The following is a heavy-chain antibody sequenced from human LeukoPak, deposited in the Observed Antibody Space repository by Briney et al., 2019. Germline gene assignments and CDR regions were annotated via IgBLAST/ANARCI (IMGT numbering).Heavy chain of an antibody. D-gene: IGHD5-18*01. CDR2: IIPIIGIA. J-gene: IGHJ4*02. Sequence: SVKVSCKASGGAFSDYTFNWVRQAPGQGLEWMGKIIPIIGIANFAQRFQGRVTITADKSTSTAFMELSSLTSEDTAVYYCARADKYSYGYCDYWGQGTLVTVSS. CDR3: ARADKYSYGYCDY. CDR1: GGAFSDYT. V-gene: IGHV1-69*02.